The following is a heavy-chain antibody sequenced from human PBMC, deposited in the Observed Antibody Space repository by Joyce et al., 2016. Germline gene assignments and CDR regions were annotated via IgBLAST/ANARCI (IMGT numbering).Heavy chain of an antibody. CDR3: AKILTATYSSGWFLDY. CDR1: GLTLSNYG. CDR2: ISYDGIYK. V-gene: IGHV3-30*18. J-gene: IGHJ4*02. D-gene: IGHD6-25*01. Sequence: QVQLVESGGGVVQPGRSLRLSCAASGLTLSNYGVHGVRQAPGKGLGWVAVISYDGIYKYYADAVKSRFTISRDNSKNTVFLEMNSLRTEDTAVYYCAKILTATYSSGWFLDYWGQGTLVTVST.